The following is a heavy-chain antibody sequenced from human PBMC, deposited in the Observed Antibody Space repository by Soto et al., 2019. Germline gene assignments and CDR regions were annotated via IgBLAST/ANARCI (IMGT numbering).Heavy chain of an antibody. CDR2: ISGSGGST. Sequence: GGSLRLSCAASGFTFSSYAMSWVRQAPGKGLEWVSAISGSGGSTYYADSVKGRFTISRDNSKNTLYLQMNSLRAEDTAVYYCAKGGTDIVVVPAAIGPTYYYYYMDVWGKGTTVTVSS. D-gene: IGHD2-2*02. CDR1: GFTFSSYA. CDR3: AKGGTDIVVVPAAIGPTYYYYYMDV. J-gene: IGHJ6*03. V-gene: IGHV3-23*01.